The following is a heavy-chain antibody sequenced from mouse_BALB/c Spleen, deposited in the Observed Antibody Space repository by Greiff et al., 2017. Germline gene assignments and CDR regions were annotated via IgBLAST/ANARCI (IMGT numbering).Heavy chain of an antibody. D-gene: IGHD2-4*01. J-gene: IGHJ4*01. CDR1: GYTFTSYV. CDR2: INPYNDGT. V-gene: IGHV1-14*01. CDR3: AVYYDYDGDYAMDY. Sequence: EVQLQQSGPELVKPGASVKMSCKASGYTFTSYVMHWVKQKPGQGLEWIGYINPYNDGTKYNEKFKGKATLTSDKSSSTAYMELSSLTSEDSAVYYCAVYYDYDGDYAMDYWGQGTSVTVSS.